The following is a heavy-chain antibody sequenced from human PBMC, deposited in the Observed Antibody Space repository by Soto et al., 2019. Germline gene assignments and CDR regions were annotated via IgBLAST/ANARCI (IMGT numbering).Heavy chain of an antibody. CDR3: AREGLYYYDSSGYYYDLYFDY. J-gene: IGHJ4*02. V-gene: IGHV3-30-3*01. CDR1: GFTFSSYA. D-gene: IGHD3-22*01. Sequence: QVQLVESGGGVVQPGRSLRLSCAASGFTFSSYAMHWVRQAPGKGLEWVAVISYDGSNKYYADSVKGRFTISRDNSKNTLYLQMNSLRAEDTAVYYCAREGLYYYDSSGYYYDLYFDYWGQGTLVTVSS. CDR2: ISYDGSNK.